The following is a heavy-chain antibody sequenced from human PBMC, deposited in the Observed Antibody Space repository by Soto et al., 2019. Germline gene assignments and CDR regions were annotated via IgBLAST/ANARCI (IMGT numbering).Heavy chain of an antibody. D-gene: IGHD6-13*01. CDR3: AREGAAAARMFDN. Sequence: QVQLVQSGAEVRNPGASVKVSCKASGYTFNMYYMHWVRQAPGQGLEWMGVINPNGDSTTYAQKFQRRLTMTRDTSTSTVYMDLPSLRSEDTAVYYCAREGAAAARMFDNWGQGSLVTVS. V-gene: IGHV1-46*02. CDR2: INPNGDST. CDR1: GYTFNMYY. J-gene: IGHJ4*02.